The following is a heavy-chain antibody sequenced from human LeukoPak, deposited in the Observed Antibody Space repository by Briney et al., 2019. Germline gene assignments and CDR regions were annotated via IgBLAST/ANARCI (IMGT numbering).Heavy chain of an antibody. D-gene: IGHD2-21*02. CDR3: ARTAILYHYMDV. J-gene: IGHJ6*03. CDR2: MYYSGST. V-gene: IGHV4-39*01. Sequence: PSETLSLTCTVSGGSISSSSYYWGWIRQPPGKGLEWIGSMYYSGSTYYNPSLKSRVTISVDTSKNQFSLKLTSMTAADTGVYYCARTAILYHYMDVWGKGTTVTVSS. CDR1: GGSISSSSYY.